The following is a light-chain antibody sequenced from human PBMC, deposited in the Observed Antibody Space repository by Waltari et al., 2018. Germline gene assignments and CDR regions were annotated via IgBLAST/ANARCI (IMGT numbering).Light chain of an antibody. V-gene: IGKV4-1*01. CDR3: QQYYSTPF. CDR2: WAS. CDR1: QSVLYSSNNKNY. J-gene: IGKJ4*01. Sequence: IVMTQSPDSLAVSLGARATINCKSSQSVLYSSNNKNYLAWYQQKPGQPPKLLIYWASTRESGVPDRFSGSGSGTDFTLTISSLQAEDVAVYYCQQYYSTPFFGGGTKVEIK.